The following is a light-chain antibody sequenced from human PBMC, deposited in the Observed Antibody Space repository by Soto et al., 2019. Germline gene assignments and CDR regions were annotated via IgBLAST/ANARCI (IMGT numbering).Light chain of an antibody. Sequence: QSVLTQPASVSGSPGHSITISCTGTSGDVGGYNFVSWYQQHPGKAPKLIIYEVSNRPSGVSNRFSGSKSGTSASLAITGLQVEDEGNYYCQSYDNRLRAVFGSGTKVTVL. J-gene: IGLJ1*01. V-gene: IGLV2-14*01. CDR2: EVS. CDR1: SGDVGGYNF. CDR3: QSYDNRLRAV.